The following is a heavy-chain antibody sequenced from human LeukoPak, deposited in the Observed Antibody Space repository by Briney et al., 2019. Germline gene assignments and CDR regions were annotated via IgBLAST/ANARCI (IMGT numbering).Heavy chain of an antibody. D-gene: IGHD3-22*01. CDR1: GGTFSSYA. V-gene: IGHV1-69*13. J-gene: IGHJ4*02. CDR3: ARALDYYDSSGYPGY. Sequence: ASVKVSCKASGGTFSSYAISWVRQAPGQGLEWMGGIIPIFGTANYAQKFQGRVTITADESTSTAYMELSSLRSEDTAVYYCARALDYYDSSGYPGYWGQGTLVTVSS. CDR2: IIPIFGTA.